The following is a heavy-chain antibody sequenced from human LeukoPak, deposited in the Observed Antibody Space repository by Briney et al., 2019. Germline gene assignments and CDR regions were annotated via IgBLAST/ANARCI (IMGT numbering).Heavy chain of an antibody. CDR2: INPSGGST. V-gene: IGHV1-46*01. J-gene: IGHJ4*02. CDR1: GYTFTSYY. CDR3: ARAMVRGVMRDY. Sequence: ASVKIFCKASGYTFTSYYMHWVRHAPGQGLEWMGIINPSGGSTSYAQKFQGRVTMTRDMSTSTVYMELSSLRCEDTAVYYCARAMVRGVMRDYWGQGTLVTVSS. D-gene: IGHD3-10*01.